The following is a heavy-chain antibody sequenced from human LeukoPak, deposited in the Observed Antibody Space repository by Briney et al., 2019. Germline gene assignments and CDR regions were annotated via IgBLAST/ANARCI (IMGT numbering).Heavy chain of an antibody. CDR1: GFTVSSNY. Sequence: GGSLRDSCAASGFTVSSNYMSWVRQAPGKGLEWVSVIYTGGSTHYADSVKGRFTISRDNSKNTLYLQMNSLRAEDTAVYYCARLWDDSRESEYYFEHWGQGTLVTVSS. V-gene: IGHV3-66*01. D-gene: IGHD3-22*01. CDR2: IYTGGST. J-gene: IGHJ4*02. CDR3: ARLWDDSRESEYYFEH.